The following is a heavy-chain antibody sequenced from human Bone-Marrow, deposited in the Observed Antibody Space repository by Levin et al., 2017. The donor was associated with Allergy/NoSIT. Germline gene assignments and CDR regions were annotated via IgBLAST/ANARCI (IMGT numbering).Heavy chain of an antibody. CDR1: GFTFSRYG. Sequence: GESLKISCAASGFTFSRYGMHWVRQAPGKGLEWVAVTSYVGSYEYYADSVKGRFTISRDNSKNTLYLQMNSLRPEDTALYYCATGSFDNWGQGTLVTVSS. CDR2: TSYVGSYE. J-gene: IGHJ4*02. V-gene: IGHV3-30*03. CDR3: ATGSFDN.